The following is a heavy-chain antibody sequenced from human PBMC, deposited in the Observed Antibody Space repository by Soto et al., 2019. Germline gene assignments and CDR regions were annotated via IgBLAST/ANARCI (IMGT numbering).Heavy chain of an antibody. Sequence: SSETLSLTCTVSGGSISSGDYYWSWIRQPPGEGLEWIGYIYYSGSTYYNPSLKSRVTISVDTSKNQFSLKLSSVTAADTAVYYCARVMYYYDSSPFDYWGQGTLVTVSS. V-gene: IGHV4-30-4*01. CDR2: IYYSGST. CDR1: GGSISSGDYY. D-gene: IGHD3-22*01. CDR3: ARVMYYYDSSPFDY. J-gene: IGHJ4*02.